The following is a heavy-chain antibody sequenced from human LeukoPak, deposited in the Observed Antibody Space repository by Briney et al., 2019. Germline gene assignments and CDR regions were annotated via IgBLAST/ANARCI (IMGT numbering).Heavy chain of an antibody. V-gene: IGHV1-18*01. D-gene: IGHD3-16*02. J-gene: IGHJ4*02. Sequence: ASVKVSCKASGCSFSTYVINWVRQAPGQGLEWMGWISAYNGNTNYAQKFQGRVTMTTDTSTSTVHMELRSLRSGDTAVYYCAREGSVWGSYHYFEYWGQGSLVTVSS. CDR1: GCSFSTYV. CDR3: AREGSVWGSYHYFEY. CDR2: ISAYNGNT.